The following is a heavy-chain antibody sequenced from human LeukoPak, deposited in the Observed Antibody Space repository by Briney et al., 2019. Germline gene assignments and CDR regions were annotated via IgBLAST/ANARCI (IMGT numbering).Heavy chain of an antibody. CDR3: AKTPPVSPYHFDY. D-gene: IGHD3-16*01. V-gene: IGHV1-2*02. CDR2: INPNSGGT. J-gene: IGHJ4*02. Sequence: GASVKVSCKASGYTFTGYYMHWVRQAPGQGLEWMGWINPNSGGTNYAQKFQGRVTMTRDTSINTAYMELSRLRSDDTAVYYCAKTPPVSPYHFDYWGQGTLVTVSS. CDR1: GYTFTGYY.